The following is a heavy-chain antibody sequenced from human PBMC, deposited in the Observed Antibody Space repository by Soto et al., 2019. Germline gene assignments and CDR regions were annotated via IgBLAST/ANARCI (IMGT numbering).Heavy chain of an antibody. CDR3: ARTSSYSSSWYYFDY. CDR1: GGSISSYY. J-gene: IGHJ4*02. D-gene: IGHD6-13*01. V-gene: IGHV4-59*08. Sequence: SETLSLTCTVSGGSISSYYWSWIRQPPGKGLEWIGYIYYSGSTNYNPSLKSRVTISVDTSKNQFSLKLSSVAAADTAVYYCARTSSYSSSWYYFDYWGQGTLVTVSS. CDR2: IYYSGST.